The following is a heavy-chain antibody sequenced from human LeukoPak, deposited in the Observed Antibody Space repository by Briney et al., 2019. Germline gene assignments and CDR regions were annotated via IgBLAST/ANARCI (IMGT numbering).Heavy chain of an antibody. D-gene: IGHD6-6*01. CDR2: ISSSSSTI. Sequence: TGGSLRLSCAASGFTFSSYSMNWVRQAPGKGLEWVSYISSSSSTIYYADSVKGRFTISRDNAKNSLYLQMNSLRAEDTAVYYCARDRIAARPGNYFDYWGQGTLVTVSS. CDR1: GFTFSSYS. CDR3: ARDRIAARPGNYFDY. J-gene: IGHJ4*02. V-gene: IGHV3-48*04.